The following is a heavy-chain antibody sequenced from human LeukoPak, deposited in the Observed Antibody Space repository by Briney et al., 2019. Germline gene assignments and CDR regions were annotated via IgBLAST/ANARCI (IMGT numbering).Heavy chain of an antibody. J-gene: IGHJ4*02. CDR2: IIPIFGTA. CDR3: ARAETLSYYFDY. D-gene: IGHD1-14*01. Sequence: ASVKVSCKASGGTFSSYAISWVRQAPGQGLEWMGGIIPIFGTANYAQKFQGRVTITADKSTSTAYMELSSLRSEDTAVYYCARAETLSYYFDYWGQGTPVTVSS. CDR1: GGTFSSYA. V-gene: IGHV1-69*06.